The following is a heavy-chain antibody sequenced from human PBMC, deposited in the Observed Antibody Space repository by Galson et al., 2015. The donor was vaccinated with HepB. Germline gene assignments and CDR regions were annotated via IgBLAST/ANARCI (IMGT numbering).Heavy chain of an antibody. Sequence: SLRLSCAASGFTFSSAWMSWVRQAPGKGLEWVGRIKSKTDGGTTDNAAPVKGRFTISRDDSKNTLYLQMNSLKTEDTAVYYCIRQQRLGGRLHYGFDIWGQGTMVTVSS. V-gene: IGHV3-15*01. D-gene: IGHD6-19*01. CDR3: IRQQRLGGRLHYGFDI. J-gene: IGHJ3*02. CDR1: GFTFSSAW. CDR2: IKSKTDGGTT.